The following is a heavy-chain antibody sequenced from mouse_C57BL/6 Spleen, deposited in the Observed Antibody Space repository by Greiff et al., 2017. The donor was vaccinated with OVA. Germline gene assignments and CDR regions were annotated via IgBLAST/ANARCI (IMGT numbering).Heavy chain of an antibody. Sequence: QVQLKQSGPELVKPGASVKISCKASGYAFSSSWMNWVKQRPGKGLEWIGRIYPGDGDTNYNGKFKGKATLTADKSSSTAYMQLSSLTSEDSAVYFCARVGQDAMDYWGQGTSVTVSS. V-gene: IGHV1-82*01. CDR3: ARVGQDAMDY. CDR1: GYAFSSSW. D-gene: IGHD3-3*01. J-gene: IGHJ4*01. CDR2: IYPGDGDT.